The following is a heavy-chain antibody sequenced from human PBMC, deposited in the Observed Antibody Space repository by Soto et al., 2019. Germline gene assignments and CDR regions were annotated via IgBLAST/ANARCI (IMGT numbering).Heavy chain of an antibody. CDR1: GGSISSYY. J-gene: IGHJ4*02. D-gene: IGHD4-4*01. V-gene: IGHV4-59*12. CDR3: AGADYSNYERFDY. Sequence: SETLSLTCTVSGGSISSYYWSWIRQPPGKGLEWIGYIYYSGSTYYNPSLKSRVTISVDRSKNQFSLKLSSVTAADTAVYYCAGADYSNYERFDYWGQGTLVTVSS. CDR2: IYYSGST.